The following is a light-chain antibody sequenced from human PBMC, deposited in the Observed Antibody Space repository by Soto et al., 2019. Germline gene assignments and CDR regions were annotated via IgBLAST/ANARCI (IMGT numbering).Light chain of an antibody. Sequence: MTQSPDTLYGSPGERATLSCRASQSVSSNLAWYQQKPGQAPRLLIYGASTRATGIPARFSGSGSGTEFTLTISSLQSEDFAVYYCQQYNNWPRTFGQGTNVDI. CDR3: QQYNNWPRT. J-gene: IGKJ1*01. V-gene: IGKV3-15*01. CDR1: QSVSSN. CDR2: GAS.